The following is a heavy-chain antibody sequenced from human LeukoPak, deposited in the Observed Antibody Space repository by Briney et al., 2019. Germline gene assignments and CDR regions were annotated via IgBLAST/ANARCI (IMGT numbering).Heavy chain of an antibody. CDR3: ARSGYSHGYYTNWFDP. CDR1: GDSISSGFYY. CDR2: SYTSGST. J-gene: IGHJ5*02. Sequence: SQTLSLTCTVSGDSISSGFYYWSWIRQPAGQGLEWIGRSYTSGSTNYNPSLKSRVTISVDTSKNQFSLKLSSVTAADTAVYYCARSGYSHGYYTNWFDPWGQGTLVTVSS. V-gene: IGHV4-61*02. D-gene: IGHD5-18*01.